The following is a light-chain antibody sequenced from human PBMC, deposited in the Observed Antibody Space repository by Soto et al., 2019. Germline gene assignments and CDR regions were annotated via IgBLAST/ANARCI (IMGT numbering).Light chain of an antibody. CDR3: LIYHGGAHF. CDR2: SAN. J-gene: IGLJ2*01. V-gene: IGLV7-43*01. CDR1: TGAVTSGFY. Sequence: QAVVTQEPSLTVSPGGTVTLTCASSTGAVTSGFYPNWFQQKPGQAPRALIYSANNKHSWTPARFSGFLLGDKAALTVSGVQPEDEGDYYCLIYHGGAHFFGGGTKLTVL.